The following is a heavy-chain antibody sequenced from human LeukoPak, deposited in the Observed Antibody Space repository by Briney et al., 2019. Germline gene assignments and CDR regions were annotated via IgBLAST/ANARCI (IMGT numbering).Heavy chain of an antibody. J-gene: IGHJ4*02. Sequence: GGSLRLSCAASGFTFSSYGMHWVRQAPGKGLEWVAVISYDGSNKYYADSVKGRFTISRDNSKNTLYLQMNSLRAEDTAVYYCAKARPYYYDSSGSSAFDYWGQGTLVAVSS. D-gene: IGHD3-22*01. CDR1: GFTFSSYG. V-gene: IGHV3-30*18. CDR3: AKARPYYYDSSGSSAFDY. CDR2: ISYDGSNK.